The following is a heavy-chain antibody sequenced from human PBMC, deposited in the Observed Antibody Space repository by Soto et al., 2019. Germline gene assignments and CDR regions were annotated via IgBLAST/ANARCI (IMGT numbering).Heavy chain of an antibody. CDR1: GYSISSGYY. V-gene: IGHV4-38-2*01. CDR2: IYDSGST. Sequence: PSETLSLTCAVSGYSISSGYYWGWIRQPPGKGLEWIGSIYDSGSTYYNPSLKSRVTISVDTSKKQFSLKLSSVTAADTAVYYCSPWDSAVRGAADYWG. D-gene: IGHD2-15*01. CDR3: SPWDSAVRGAADY. J-gene: IGHJ4*01.